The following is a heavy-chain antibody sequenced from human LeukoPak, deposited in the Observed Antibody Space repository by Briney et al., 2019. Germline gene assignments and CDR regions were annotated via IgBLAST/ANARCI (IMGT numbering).Heavy chain of an antibody. D-gene: IGHD5-18*01. J-gene: IGHJ4*02. CDR1: GFTFSSYS. CDR2: ISSTGSTI. V-gene: IGHV3-48*01. CDR3: ARADWDTAMIDY. Sequence: GGSLRLSCAASGFTFSSYSINWVRQAPGKGLEWVSYISSTGSTIFYADSAKGRFTISRDNARNSLYLQMNSLRAEDTAVYYCARADWDTAMIDYWGQGTLVTVSS.